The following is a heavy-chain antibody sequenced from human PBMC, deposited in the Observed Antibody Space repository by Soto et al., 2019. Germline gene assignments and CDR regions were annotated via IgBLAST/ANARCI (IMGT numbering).Heavy chain of an antibody. CDR1: GFTFSSYA. Sequence: GGSLRLSCAASGFTFSSYAMSWVRQAPGKGLEWVSAISGSGGSTYYADSVKGRFTISRDNSKNTLYLQMNSLRAEDTAVYYCAKSVYYYGSGSYFPFDYWGQGTLVTVSS. V-gene: IGHV3-23*01. J-gene: IGHJ4*02. CDR2: ISGSGGST. CDR3: AKSVYYYGSGSYFPFDY. D-gene: IGHD3-10*01.